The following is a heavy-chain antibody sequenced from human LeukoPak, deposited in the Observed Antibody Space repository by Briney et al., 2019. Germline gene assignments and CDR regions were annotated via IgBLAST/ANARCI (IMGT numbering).Heavy chain of an antibody. V-gene: IGHV3-9*01. Sequence: GGSLRLSCVASGFTFDDYGMHWVRQAPNKGLEWVSGISWNSGSIGYADSVKGRFTISRDNAKNSLYLQMSSLRIEDTALYYCANSLSTVTSTFDDWGQGTLVTVSS. CDR2: ISWNSGSI. CDR1: GFTFDDYG. CDR3: ANSLSTVTSTFDD. D-gene: IGHD4-17*01. J-gene: IGHJ4*02.